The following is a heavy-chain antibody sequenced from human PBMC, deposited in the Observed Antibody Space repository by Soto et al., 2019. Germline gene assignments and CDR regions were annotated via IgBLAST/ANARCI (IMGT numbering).Heavy chain of an antibody. CDR2: ISSSSSNT. CDR3: AKESMVRGSHYNGMDV. D-gene: IGHD3-10*01. J-gene: IGHJ6*02. CDR1: GFTFSDYY. V-gene: IGHV3-11*06. Sequence: PGGSLRLSCEASGFTFSDYYMTWIRQAPGKGLEWVSYISSSSSNTNYADSVKGRFTISRDNAKNSLYLQMNSLRAEDTAVYYCAKESMVRGSHYNGMDVWGQGTTVTVSS.